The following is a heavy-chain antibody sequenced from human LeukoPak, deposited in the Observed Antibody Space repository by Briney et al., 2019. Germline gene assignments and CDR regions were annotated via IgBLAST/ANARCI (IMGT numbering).Heavy chain of an antibody. Sequence: PSETLSLTCAVYGGSFSGYYWSWIRQPPGKGLEWIGEINHSGSTNYNPSLKSRVTISVDTSKNQFSLKLSSVTAADTAVYYCARLGRDYYDSSGYYHYWGQGTLVTVSS. CDR3: ARLGRDYYDSSGYYHY. CDR2: INHSGST. D-gene: IGHD3-22*01. J-gene: IGHJ4*02. V-gene: IGHV4-34*01. CDR1: GGSFSGYY.